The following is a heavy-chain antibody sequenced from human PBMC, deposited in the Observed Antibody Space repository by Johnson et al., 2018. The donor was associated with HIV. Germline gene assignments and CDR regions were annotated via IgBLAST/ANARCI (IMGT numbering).Heavy chain of an antibody. CDR3: TRRSPYDAFDI. Sequence: VQLVESGGELVRPGGSLRLSCAASGFTVSSNYMSWVRQAPGKGLESVSVVYSGGTTHYADSVKGRSTISRDNSKNTLYLQMNSLRAEDTAVYYCTRRSPYDAFDIWGQGTMVTVSS. CDR2: VYSGGTT. J-gene: IGHJ3*02. V-gene: IGHV3-66*02. CDR1: GFTVSSNY.